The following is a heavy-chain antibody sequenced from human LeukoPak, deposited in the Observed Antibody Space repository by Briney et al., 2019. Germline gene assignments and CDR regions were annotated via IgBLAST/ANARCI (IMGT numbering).Heavy chain of an antibody. D-gene: IGHD5-24*01. Sequence: GESLKISCAASGFTFGSYSMNWVRQAPGKGLEWVSSISSSSSYIYYADSVKGRFTISRDNAKNSLYLQMNSLRAEDTAVYYCARALGEMAKRKPFDYWGQGTLVTVSS. CDR2: ISSSSSYI. CDR1: GFTFGSYS. J-gene: IGHJ4*02. CDR3: ARALGEMAKRKPFDY. V-gene: IGHV3-21*01.